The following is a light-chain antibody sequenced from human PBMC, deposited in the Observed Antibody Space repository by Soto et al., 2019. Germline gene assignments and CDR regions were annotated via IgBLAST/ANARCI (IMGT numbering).Light chain of an antibody. CDR3: EEYSSAST. V-gene: IGKV1-5*03. CDR1: QSINNW. Sequence: DIQMTQSPSTLSASVGDRVTITCRASQSINNWLAWYQQKPGKAPKLLIYRASSLENGAPSRFSGRGSVTEFIITTISLAPDYFATYHCEEYSSASTFGQGTKVDI. J-gene: IGKJ1*01. CDR2: RAS.